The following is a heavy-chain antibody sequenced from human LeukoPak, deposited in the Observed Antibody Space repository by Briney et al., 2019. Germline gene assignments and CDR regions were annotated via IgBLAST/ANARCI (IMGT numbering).Heavy chain of an antibody. CDR1: GFTFSSYC. Sequence: QPGRSLRLSCAASGFTFSSYCMHWVRQAPGKGLEWVAVIWYDGSNKYDADSVKGRFTISRDNSKNTLYLQMNSLRAEDAAVYYCAKDPRGSYSRDYYYYMDVWGKGTTVTVSS. D-gene: IGHD1-26*01. CDR2: IWYDGSNK. J-gene: IGHJ6*03. CDR3: AKDPRGSYSRDYYYYMDV. V-gene: IGHV3-33*06.